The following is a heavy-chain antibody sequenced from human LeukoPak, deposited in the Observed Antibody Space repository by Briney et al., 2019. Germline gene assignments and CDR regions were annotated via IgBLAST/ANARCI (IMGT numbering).Heavy chain of an antibody. CDR1: GYTFTSYY. Sequence: VASVKVSCKASGYTFTSYYIHWVRQAPGQGLEWMGWINPNSGGTNYAQKFQGRVTMTRDTSISTAYMELSSLRSDDTAVYYCAKRGYNYDSYYFDYWGQGTLVTVSS. D-gene: IGHD5-18*01. V-gene: IGHV1-2*02. J-gene: IGHJ4*02. CDR3: AKRGYNYDSYYFDY. CDR2: INPNSGGT.